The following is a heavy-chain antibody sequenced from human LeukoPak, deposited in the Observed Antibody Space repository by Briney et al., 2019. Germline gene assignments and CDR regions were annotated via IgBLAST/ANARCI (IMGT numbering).Heavy chain of an antibody. CDR2: IIPIFGTA. Sequence: SVKVSCKASGGTFSSYAISWVRQAPGQGLEWMGGIIPIFGTANYAQKFQGRVTITADESTSTAYMELSSLRSEDTAVYYCATLRPKLRYFDWSMGYYGMDAWGKGTTVTVSS. CDR3: ATLRPKLRYFDWSMGYYGMDA. CDR1: GGTFSSYA. D-gene: IGHD3-9*01. J-gene: IGHJ6*04. V-gene: IGHV1-69*01.